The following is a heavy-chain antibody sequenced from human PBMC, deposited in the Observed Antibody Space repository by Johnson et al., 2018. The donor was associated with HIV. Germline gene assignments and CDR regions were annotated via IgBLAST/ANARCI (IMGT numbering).Heavy chain of an antibody. V-gene: IGHV3-20*03. D-gene: IGHD4-11*01. Sequence: FTISRDNAKNSLYLQMNSLRAEDTAMYYCARAVTVVFYDAFDIWGQGTMVTVSS. J-gene: IGHJ3*02. CDR3: ARAVTVVFYDAFDI.